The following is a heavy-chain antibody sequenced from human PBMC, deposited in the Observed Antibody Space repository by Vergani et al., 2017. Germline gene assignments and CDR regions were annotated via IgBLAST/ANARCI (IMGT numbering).Heavy chain of an antibody. Sequence: VQLVESGGGLVKPGGSLRLSCAASGFTFSDYYMSWIRQAPGKGLEWVSVIYSGGSTYYADSVKGRFTISRDNSKNTLYLQMNSLRAEDTAVYYCARAPIYYGSGSYYNQYYYYGMDVWGQGTTVTVSS. CDR1: GFTFSDYY. D-gene: IGHD3-10*01. V-gene: IGHV3-66*01. J-gene: IGHJ6*02. CDR2: IYSGGST. CDR3: ARAPIYYGSGSYYNQYYYYGMDV.